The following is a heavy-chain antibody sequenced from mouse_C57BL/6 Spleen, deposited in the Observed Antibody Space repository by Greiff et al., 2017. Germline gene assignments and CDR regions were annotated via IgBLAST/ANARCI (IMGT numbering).Heavy chain of an antibody. CDR3: ARESYGSSYRFAY. CDR2: IYPGSGST. V-gene: IGHV1-55*01. Sequence: QVQLQQSGAELVKPGASVTMSCKASGYTFTSYWITWVKQRPGQGLEWIGDIYPGSGSTNYNEKFQSKATLTVDTSSSTAYRQLSSLTSEDSAVDYCARESYGSSYRFAYWGQGTLVTVSA. CDR1: GYTFTSYW. D-gene: IGHD1-1*01. J-gene: IGHJ3*01.